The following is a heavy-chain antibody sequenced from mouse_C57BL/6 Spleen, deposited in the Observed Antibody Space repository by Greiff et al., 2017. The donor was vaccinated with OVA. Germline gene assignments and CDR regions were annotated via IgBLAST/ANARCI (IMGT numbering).Heavy chain of an antibody. V-gene: IGHV5-9-1*02. Sequence: EVQLQQSGEGLVKPGGSLKLSCAASGFTFSSYAMSWVRQTPEQRLEWVAYISSGGDYIYYADTVKGRFTISRDNARNTLYLQMSSLKSEDTAMYYCTRESYYGSSDYFDYWGQGTTLTVSS. J-gene: IGHJ2*01. CDR1: GFTFSSYA. CDR2: ISSGGDYI. CDR3: TRESYYGSSDYFDY. D-gene: IGHD1-1*01.